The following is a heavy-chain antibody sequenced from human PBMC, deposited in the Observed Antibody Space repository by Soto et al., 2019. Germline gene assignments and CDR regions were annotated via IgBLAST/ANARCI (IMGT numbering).Heavy chain of an antibody. CDR3: ARESSNWKFEDSFDI. J-gene: IGHJ3*02. CDR1: GFTFSDYY. CDR2: ISSSGSTI. Sequence: QVQLVESGGGLVKPGGSLRLSCAASGFTFSDYYMSWIRQAPGKGPEWVSYISSSGSTIYYADSVKGRFTISRDNPNNSLYMQVNSLRAEDTAVYSCARESSNWKFEDSFDIWVHGTMVTVSS. V-gene: IGHV3-11*01. D-gene: IGHD1-20*01.